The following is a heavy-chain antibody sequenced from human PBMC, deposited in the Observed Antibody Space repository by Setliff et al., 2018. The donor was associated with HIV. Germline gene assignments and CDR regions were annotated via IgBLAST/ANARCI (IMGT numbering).Heavy chain of an antibody. V-gene: IGHV1-2*02. CDR2: IHPNRGGT. CDR3: ARVVGYYDSSGYPNYYYYYMDV. Sequence: ASVKVSCKASGYTFTRNGITWVRQAPGQGLEWMGWIHPNRGGTNYAQKFQGRVTMTRDTSISTAYMELNNLKFEDTAVYYCARVVGYYDSSGYPNYYYYYMDVWGKGTTVTVSS. CDR1: GYTFTRNG. D-gene: IGHD3-22*01. J-gene: IGHJ6*03.